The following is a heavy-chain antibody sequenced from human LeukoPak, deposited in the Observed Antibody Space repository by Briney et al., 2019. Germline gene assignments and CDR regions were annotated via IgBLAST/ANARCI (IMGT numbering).Heavy chain of an antibody. Sequence: SETLSLTCTVSGGSISSGAYCWNWIRQRPGKGLEWIGYICHSGSTYYKPTVKSRVTISVDTSKNQLSLRLTSVTAADTAVYYCARDRRDGYSVWGQGTQVTVSS. CDR2: ICHSGST. D-gene: IGHD5-24*01. CDR3: ARDRRDGYSV. CDR1: GGSISSGAYC. J-gene: IGHJ4*02. V-gene: IGHV4-31*03.